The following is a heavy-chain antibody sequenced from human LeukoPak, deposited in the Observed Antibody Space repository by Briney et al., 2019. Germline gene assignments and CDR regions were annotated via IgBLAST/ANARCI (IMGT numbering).Heavy chain of an antibody. D-gene: IGHD6-19*01. CDR2: IYRGGDT. Sequence: GGSLILSCAASGFTFSSYSMNWVRQAPGKGLEWVSTIYRGGDTYYADSVKGRFTISRPNSRNALYLQMNSLRSEDTAVYYCARESSVSGWYIYWGQGTLVTVSS. CDR3: ARESSVSGWYIY. CDR1: GFTFSSYS. V-gene: IGHV3-53*04. J-gene: IGHJ4*02.